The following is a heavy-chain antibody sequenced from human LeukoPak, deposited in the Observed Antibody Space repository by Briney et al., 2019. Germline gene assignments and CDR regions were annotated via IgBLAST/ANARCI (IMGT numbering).Heavy chain of an antibody. CDR1: GFTFRTYG. CDR2: IWYDGSDK. Sequence: GGSLRLSCAASGFTFRTYGMHWVRQAPGKGLEWVAVIWYDGSDKYHADSVKGRFTISRDNSKNMLYLQMNSLRAEGTAVYYCASSSGWYLSSDYWGQGTLVTVSS. V-gene: IGHV3-33*01. CDR3: ASSSGWYLSSDY. J-gene: IGHJ4*02. D-gene: IGHD6-19*01.